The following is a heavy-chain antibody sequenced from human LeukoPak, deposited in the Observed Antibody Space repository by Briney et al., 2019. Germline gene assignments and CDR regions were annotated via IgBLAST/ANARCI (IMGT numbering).Heavy chain of an antibody. CDR1: GFTVGTNY. J-gene: IGHJ4*02. CDR3: ARVRGDFWSGYYPCD. Sequence: GGSLRLSCAASGFTVGTNYMSWVRQAPGKGLEWVSLIYSGSSTYYANSVKGRFTISRDNSKNTVYLQMNSLRAEDTAVYYCARVRGDFWSGYYPCDWGQGTLVTVSS. CDR2: IYSGSST. D-gene: IGHD3-3*01. V-gene: IGHV3-53*01.